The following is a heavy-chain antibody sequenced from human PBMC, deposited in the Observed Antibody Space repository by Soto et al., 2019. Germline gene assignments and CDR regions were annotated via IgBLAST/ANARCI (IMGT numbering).Heavy chain of an antibody. D-gene: IGHD3-10*01. Sequence: QITLKESGPTLVKPTQTLTLTCTFSGFSLSTSGVGVGWIRQPPGKALEWLALIYWDDDKRYSPSLKSRLTITKDTSKNQVVLTMTNMDPVDTATYYCAHMNLGNGSGSYWPCDPWGQGTLVTVSS. CDR2: IYWDDDK. J-gene: IGHJ5*02. CDR3: AHMNLGNGSGSYWPCDP. CDR1: GFSLSTSGVG. V-gene: IGHV2-5*02.